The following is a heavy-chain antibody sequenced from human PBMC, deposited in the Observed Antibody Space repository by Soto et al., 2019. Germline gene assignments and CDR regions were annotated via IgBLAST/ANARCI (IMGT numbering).Heavy chain of an antibody. CDR1: GFDFTNSW. V-gene: IGHV3-74*01. CDR3: TRDQAYGSAV. J-gene: IGHJ4*02. D-gene: IGHD2-21*01. CDR2: VNSDGSIT. Sequence: EVQLVESGGGLVQPGGSLRLSCAASGFDFTNSWMHWVRQAPGKGLVWVSHVNSDGSITTYVDSVKGRFTISRDNDKNTVYLQMNSLRVDDTALYYCTRDQAYGSAVWGQGTLVTVSS.